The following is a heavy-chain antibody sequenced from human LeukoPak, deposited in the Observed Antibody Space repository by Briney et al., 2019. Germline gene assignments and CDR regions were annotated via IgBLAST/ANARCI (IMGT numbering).Heavy chain of an antibody. CDR3: ASGEGDSSGRDDAFDI. Sequence: GGSLRLSCAASGFTFSSYSMNWVRQAPGKGLEWVSSISSSSSYIYYADSVKGRFTISRDNAKNSLYLQMNSLRAEDTAVYYCASGEGDSSGRDDAFDIWGQGTMVTVSS. CDR2: ISSSSSYI. J-gene: IGHJ3*02. CDR1: GFTFSSYS. D-gene: IGHD3-22*01. V-gene: IGHV3-21*01.